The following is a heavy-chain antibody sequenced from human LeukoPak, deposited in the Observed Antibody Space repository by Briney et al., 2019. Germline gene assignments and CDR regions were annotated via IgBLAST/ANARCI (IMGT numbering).Heavy chain of an antibody. D-gene: IGHD2-2*01. J-gene: IGHJ6*02. Sequence: ASVKVSCKASGYTFTSYGISWVRQAPGQGLEWMGWISAYNGNTNYAQKLQGRVTMTTDTSTSTAYMELRSLRSDDTAVYYCARGPYCSSTSCYDPPGWYYGMDVWGQGTTVTVS. V-gene: IGHV1-18*01. CDR3: ARGPYCSSTSCYDPPGWYYGMDV. CDR2: ISAYNGNT. CDR1: GYTFTSYG.